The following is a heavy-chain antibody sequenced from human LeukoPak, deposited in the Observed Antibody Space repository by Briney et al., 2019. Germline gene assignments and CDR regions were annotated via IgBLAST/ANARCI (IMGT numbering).Heavy chain of an antibody. CDR3: AKDSGYNWNYFDY. CDR2: IWYDGSNK. J-gene: IGHJ4*02. CDR1: GFTFSSYG. Sequence: GGSLRLSCAASGFTFSSYGMHWVRQAPGKGLEWVAVIWYDGSNKYYADSVKGRFTISRDNAKNSLYLQMNSLRAEDTALYYCAKDSGYNWNYFDYWGQGILVTVSS. V-gene: IGHV3-33*03. D-gene: IGHD1-20*01.